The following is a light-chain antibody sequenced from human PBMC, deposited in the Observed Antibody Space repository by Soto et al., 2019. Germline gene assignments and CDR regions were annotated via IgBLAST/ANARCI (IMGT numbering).Light chain of an antibody. V-gene: IGKV3D-15*01. J-gene: IGKJ1*01. CDR1: QSVRTN. Sequence: EVMMTQFPDTVSVTPGETVTLSCGASQSVRTNLAWYQQRPGQAPRLLIHYSSTRATDVPARFSGSGSGTNFTLAISSLQSEDFAFYYCHQRQRWPRTFGQGTKVEIK. CDR2: YSS. CDR3: HQRQRWPRT.